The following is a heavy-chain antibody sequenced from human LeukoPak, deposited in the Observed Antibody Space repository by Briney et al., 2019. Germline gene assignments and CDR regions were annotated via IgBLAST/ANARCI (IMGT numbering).Heavy chain of an antibody. J-gene: IGHJ3*02. CDR2: ISYDGSNK. CDR1: GFTFSSYA. Sequence: PGGSLRLSCAASGFTFSSYAMHWVRQAPGKGLEWVAVISYDGSNKYYADSVKGRFTISRDNSKNTLYLQMNSLRAEDTAVYYCARVRPGIAAPQEPLSAFDIWGQGTMVTVSS. CDR3: ARVRPGIAAPQEPLSAFDI. D-gene: IGHD6-13*01. V-gene: IGHV3-30*04.